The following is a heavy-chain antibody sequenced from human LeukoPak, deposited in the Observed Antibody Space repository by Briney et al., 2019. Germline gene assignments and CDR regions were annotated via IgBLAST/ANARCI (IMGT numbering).Heavy chain of an antibody. CDR3: ARAIFNYYDSSGTIFDY. J-gene: IGHJ4*02. Sequence: SETLSLTCTVSGGSISSYYWSWIRQPPGKGLEWIGYIYYSGSTNYNPSLKSRVTISVDTSKNQFSLKLSSVTAADTAVYYCARAIFNYYDSSGTIFDYWGQGTLVTVSS. V-gene: IGHV4-59*12. CDR1: GGSISSYY. CDR2: IYYSGST. D-gene: IGHD3-22*01.